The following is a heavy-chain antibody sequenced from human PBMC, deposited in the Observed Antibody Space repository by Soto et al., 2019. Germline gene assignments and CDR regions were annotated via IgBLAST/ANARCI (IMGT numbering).Heavy chain of an antibody. CDR2: ISGSGGST. J-gene: IGHJ4*02. CDR1: GFTFSSYA. V-gene: IGHV3-23*01. CDR3: AKDVAYCGGDCYSEIYYFDY. Sequence: PGGSLRLSCAASGFTFSSYAMSWVRQAPGKGLEWFSAISGSGGSTYYADSVKGRFTISRDNSKNTLYLQMNSLRAEDTAVYYCAKDVAYCGGDCYSEIYYFDYWGQGTLVTVSS. D-gene: IGHD2-21*02.